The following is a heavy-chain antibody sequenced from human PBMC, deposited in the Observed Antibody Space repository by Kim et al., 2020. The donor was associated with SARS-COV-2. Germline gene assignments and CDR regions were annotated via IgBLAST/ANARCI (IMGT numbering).Heavy chain of an antibody. CDR2: IYSDGRRP. Sequence: GGSLRLSCTASGFTFTDFWMHWVRQAPGKGLVWVSRIYSDGRRPSYADSVKGRFTISRDNAQNTVYLQMNSLRAEDTALYYCARTIESSEVRGFDYWGQGTRVTGAS. D-gene: IGHD3-10*01. V-gene: IGHV3-74*01. CDR1: GFTFTDFW. CDR3: ARTIESSEVRGFDY. J-gene: IGHJ4*02.